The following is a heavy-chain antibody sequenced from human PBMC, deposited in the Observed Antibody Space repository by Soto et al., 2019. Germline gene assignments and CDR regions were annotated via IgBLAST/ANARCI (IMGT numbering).Heavy chain of an antibody. CDR3: ARLRSGSYYTPAYFQH. CDR2: IYYSGST. Sequence: QLQLQESGPGLVKPSETLSLTCTVSGGSISSSSYYWGWIRQPPGKGLEWIGSIYYSGSTYYNPSRKSRVTISVDTSKNPSSLKLSSVTAADTAVYSCARLRSGSYYTPAYFQHWGQGTLVTVSS. J-gene: IGHJ1*01. CDR1: GGSISSSSYY. V-gene: IGHV4-39*01. D-gene: IGHD1-26*01.